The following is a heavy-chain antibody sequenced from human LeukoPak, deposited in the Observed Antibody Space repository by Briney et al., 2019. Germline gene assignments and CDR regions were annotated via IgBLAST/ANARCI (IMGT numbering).Heavy chain of an antibody. CDR2: ISYSGVST. Sequence: ETLTLTCAASGFTIRSYAVTWVRQPPGKGLEWVSNISYSGVSTHYAAPVKRRFTSFSDNSKHTLYLQMNSLRADATVVYYCASNGEGDNCYFDYWGQGTLVTVSS. D-gene: IGHD3-9*01. CDR1: GFTIRSYA. J-gene: IGHJ4*02. V-gene: IGHV3-23*01. CDR3: ASNGEGDNCYFDY.